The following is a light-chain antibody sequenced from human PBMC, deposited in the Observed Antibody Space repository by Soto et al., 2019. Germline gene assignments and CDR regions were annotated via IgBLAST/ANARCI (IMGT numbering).Light chain of an antibody. J-gene: IGLJ1*01. CDR1: SSDVGGSNY. V-gene: IGLV2-14*01. Sequence: QSALTQPASVSGSPGQSITISCTGTSSDVGGSNYVSWYQQLPGKAPKLMIYDVSDRPSGVSNRFSGSKSGNTASLTISGLQAEDEADYYCSLYSSNGSLIFGPGTNVTV. CDR2: DVS. CDR3: SLYSSNGSLI.